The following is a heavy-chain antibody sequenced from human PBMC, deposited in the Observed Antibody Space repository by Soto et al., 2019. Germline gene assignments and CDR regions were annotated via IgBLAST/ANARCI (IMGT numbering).Heavy chain of an antibody. CDR3: ARMVRGSNIDYYHYMDV. Sequence: QVQLVQSGAVMKKPGASVKVSCKASGYTFTSHGISWVRQAPGQGLEWMGWISASNGDTNYAQKNQGRVTVTTDTSTSTGYRELRSLRSEDTAVYYCARMVRGSNIDYYHYMDVWGEGTTVTVSS. V-gene: IGHV1-18*01. J-gene: IGHJ6*03. CDR2: ISASNGDT. D-gene: IGHD3-10*01. CDR1: GYTFTSHG.